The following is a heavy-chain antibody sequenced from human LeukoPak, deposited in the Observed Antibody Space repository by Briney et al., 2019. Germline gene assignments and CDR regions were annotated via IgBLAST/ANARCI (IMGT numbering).Heavy chain of an antibody. CDR3: AKDENSGYGY. V-gene: IGHV3-30*18. Sequence: GGSLRLSCAASGFTFSSYGMHWVRQAPGKGLEWVAVISYDGSNKYYADSVKGRFTISSDNFKNTLYLQMNSLRAEDTAGYYCAKDENSGYGYWGQGTLVTVSS. D-gene: IGHD5-12*01. CDR1: GFTFSSYG. J-gene: IGHJ4*02. CDR2: ISYDGSNK.